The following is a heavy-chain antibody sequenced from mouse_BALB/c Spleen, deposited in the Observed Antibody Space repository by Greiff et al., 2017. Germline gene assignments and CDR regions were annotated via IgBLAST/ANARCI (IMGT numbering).Heavy chain of an antibody. CDR2: INPSNGGT. CDR1: GYTFTSYY. D-gene: IGHD1-2*01. Sequence: QVQLKQPGAELVKPGASVKLSCKASGYTFTSYYMYWVKQRPGQGLEWIGGINPSNGGTNFNEKFKSKATLTVDKSSSTAYMQLSSLTSEDSAVYYCTRALLPYWYFDVWGAGTTVTVSS. J-gene: IGHJ1*01. V-gene: IGHV1S81*02. CDR3: TRALLPYWYFDV.